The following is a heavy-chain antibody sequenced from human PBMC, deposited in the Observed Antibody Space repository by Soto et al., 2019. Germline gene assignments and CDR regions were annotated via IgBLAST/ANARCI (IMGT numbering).Heavy chain of an antibody. Sequence: QVQLQESGPGLVKPSETLSLTCTVSGDSVSSGSYYWSWIRQPPGKGLEWIGYIYYSGSTNYNPSHTSRVTISVDTSKNQSSLKLSSVPAADTAVYYCARGNYGSGSYYNVDWFDPGGHGTLVNVSS. J-gene: IGHJ5*02. CDR2: IYYSGST. D-gene: IGHD3-10*01. CDR3: ARGNYGSGSYYNVDWFDP. CDR1: GDSVSSGSYY. V-gene: IGHV4-61*01.